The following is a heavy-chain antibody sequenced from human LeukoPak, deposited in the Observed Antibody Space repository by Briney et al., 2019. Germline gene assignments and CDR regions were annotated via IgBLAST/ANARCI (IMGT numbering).Heavy chain of an antibody. CDR2: ISNTGSFI. CDR1: GLTFSDEY. Sequence: GGSLRLSCAASGLTFSDEYMSWIRQAPGKGLEWVSYISNTGSFISYADSVKGRFTISRDNAKNSLYLQMNTLRAEDAAAYYCVRARGAGPGAHFDYWGQGTLVTVSS. J-gene: IGHJ4*02. D-gene: IGHD3-10*01. V-gene: IGHV3-11*01. CDR3: VRARGAGPGAHFDY.